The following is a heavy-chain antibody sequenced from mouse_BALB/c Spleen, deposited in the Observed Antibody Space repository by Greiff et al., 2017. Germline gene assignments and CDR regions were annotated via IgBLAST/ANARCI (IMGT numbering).Heavy chain of an antibody. CDR1: GYSITSGYY. CDR3: ARGDYGQGNFDY. D-gene: IGHD1-1*01. Sequence: EVQLQQSGPGLVKPSQSLSLTCSVTGYSITSGYYWNWIRQFPGNKLEWMGYISYDGSNNYNPSLKNRISITRDTSKNPFFLKLNSVTTEDTATYYCARGDYGQGNFDYWGQGTTLTVSS. J-gene: IGHJ2*01. CDR2: ISYDGSN. V-gene: IGHV3-6*02.